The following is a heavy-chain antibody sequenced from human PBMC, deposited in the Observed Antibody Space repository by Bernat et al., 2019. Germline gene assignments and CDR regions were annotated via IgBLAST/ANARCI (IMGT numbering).Heavy chain of an antibody. V-gene: IGHV3-15*01. Sequence: EAQLVESGGGLVKPGGSLRLSCAASGFTFSEAWMYWVRQAPGKGLEWVARVKSKIDGGTIEYAAPVKGRFTISRDDLRSTLYLQMNSLKTEDTAVYYCTTGATHWGQGTLVTVSS. CDR2: VKSKIDGGTI. CDR3: TTGATH. D-gene: IGHD1-26*01. CDR1: GFTFSEAW. J-gene: IGHJ4*02.